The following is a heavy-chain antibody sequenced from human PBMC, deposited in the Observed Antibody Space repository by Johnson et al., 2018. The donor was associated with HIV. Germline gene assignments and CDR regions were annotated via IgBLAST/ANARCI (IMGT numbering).Heavy chain of an antibody. CDR1: GFAVSTNY. J-gene: IGHJ3*02. D-gene: IGHD3-10*01. Sequence: EVQLVESWVGLVQPGGSLRLSCAVSGFAVSTNYMSWVRQAPGKGLEWVSIIYSSGNTIYADSVNGRLTISRDNSKNTLYLQMNSLRAEYTAVYYCARKVRFGPFDIWGQGTMVTVSS. CDR2: IYSSGNT. V-gene: IGHV3-66*01. CDR3: ARKVRFGPFDI.